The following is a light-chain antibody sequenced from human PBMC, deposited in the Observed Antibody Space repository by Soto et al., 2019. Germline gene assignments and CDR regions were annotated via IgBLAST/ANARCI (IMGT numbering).Light chain of an antibody. Sequence: QSALTQPPSASGSPGQSVTISCTGTSSDVGGYNYVSWYQQHPDKAPKLMIYEVNMRPSGVPDRFSGSKSGNTASLTVSGLQAEDEADYYCSSYAGSNEVFGGGTKLTV. CDR2: EVN. CDR3: SSYAGSNEV. CDR1: SSDVGGYNY. J-gene: IGLJ2*01. V-gene: IGLV2-8*01.